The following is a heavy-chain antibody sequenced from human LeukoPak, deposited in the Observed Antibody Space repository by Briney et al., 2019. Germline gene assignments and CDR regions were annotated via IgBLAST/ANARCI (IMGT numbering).Heavy chain of an antibody. CDR1: GFPFDSYA. V-gene: IGHV3-23*01. D-gene: IGHD6-13*01. CDR3: ATSSSPYRSSNSYYYGMDF. Sequence: GGSLRLSCAASGFPFDSYAMSWVRQAPGKVLKWVSAISGSGGSTYYADSVEGRFTISRDNAKNSLYLQMNSLRAEDTAVYYCATSSSPYRSSNSYYYGMDFWGQGTTVTVSS. J-gene: IGHJ6*02. CDR2: ISGSGGST.